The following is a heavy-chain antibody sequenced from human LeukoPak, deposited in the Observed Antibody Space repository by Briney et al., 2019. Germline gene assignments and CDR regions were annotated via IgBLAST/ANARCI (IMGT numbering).Heavy chain of an antibody. J-gene: IGHJ3*02. D-gene: IGHD3-22*01. CDR1: GFTFSSYS. V-gene: IGHV3-21*01. CDR3: AAQSPYYYDTSGPLGGDAFDI. Sequence: PGGSLRLSCAASGFTFSSYSMNWVPQAPGEGVEWVSSISSSSSYIYYADSVKGRFTISRDNAKNSLYLQMNSLRAEDTAIYYCAAQSPYYYDTSGPLGGDAFDIWGQGTMVTVSS. CDR2: ISSSSSYI.